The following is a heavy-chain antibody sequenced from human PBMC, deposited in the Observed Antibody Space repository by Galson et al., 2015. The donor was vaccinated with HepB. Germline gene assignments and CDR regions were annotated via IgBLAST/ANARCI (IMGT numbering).Heavy chain of an antibody. D-gene: IGHD3-22*01. CDR1: GYTFTDYY. CDR2: INPNSGVT. Sequence: SVKVSCKASGYTFTDYYIHWMRLAPGQGLEWLGRINPNSGVTHYAQKFQGRVTMTRDTSISTAYMELNRLKPDDTVVYYCARAGPTFHNSSRGYYPPGAFDSWGQGTLVTVSS. V-gene: IGHV1-2*05. J-gene: IGHJ4*02. CDR3: ARAGPTFHNSSRGYYPPGAFDS.